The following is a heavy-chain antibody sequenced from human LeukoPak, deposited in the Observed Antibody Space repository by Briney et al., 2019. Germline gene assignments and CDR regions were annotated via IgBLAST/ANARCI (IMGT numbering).Heavy chain of an antibody. CDR3: ARDLLSIAARVGGAWFDP. CDR2: ISAYNGNT. J-gene: IGHJ5*02. CDR1: GYTFTSYG. V-gene: IGHV1-18*01. D-gene: IGHD6-6*01. Sequence: EASVKVSCKASGYTFTSYGISWVRQAPGQGLEWMGWISAYNGNTNNAQKLQGRVTMTTDTSTSTAYMELRSLRSDDTAVYYCARDLLSIAARVGGAWFDPWGQGTLVTVSS.